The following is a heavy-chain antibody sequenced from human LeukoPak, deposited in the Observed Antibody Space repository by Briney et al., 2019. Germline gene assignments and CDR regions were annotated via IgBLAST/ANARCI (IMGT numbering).Heavy chain of an antibody. J-gene: IGHJ4*02. V-gene: IGHV1-58*02. CDR3: AKDLGYYYGSGSYHDY. CDR2: IVVGSGNT. Sequence: GASVKVSCKASGFTFTSSAMQWVRQARGQRLGWIGWIVVGSGNTNYAQKFQERVTITRDMSTSTAYMELSSLRAEDTAVYYCAKDLGYYYGSGSYHDYWGQGTLVTVSS. CDR1: GFTFTSSA. D-gene: IGHD3-10*01.